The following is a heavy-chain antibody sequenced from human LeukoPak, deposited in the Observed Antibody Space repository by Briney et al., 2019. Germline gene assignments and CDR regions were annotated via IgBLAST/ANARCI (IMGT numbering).Heavy chain of an antibody. V-gene: IGHV3-23*01. J-gene: IGHJ4*02. Sequence: GGSLRLSCAVTGFTFSSYVMSWVRQAPGKGLEWVSSISGSGGSTYYADSVKGRFTISRDNSKKTLYLQMNSLRADDTAVYYCARDYVDDIPMIKDYWGQGTLVTVSS. CDR2: ISGSGGST. CDR1: GFTFSSYV. CDR3: ARDYVDDIPMIKDY. D-gene: IGHD2-8*01.